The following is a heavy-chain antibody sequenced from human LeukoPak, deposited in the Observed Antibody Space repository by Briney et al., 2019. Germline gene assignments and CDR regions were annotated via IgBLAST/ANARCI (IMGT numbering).Heavy chain of an antibody. V-gene: IGHV1-2*02. Sequence: ASVKVSCKASGYTFTSYYMHWVRQAPGQGLEWMGWINPNSGGTNYAQKFQGRVTMTRDTSISTAYMELSRLRSDDTAVYYCAREGRASWDYYYYYYMDVWGKGTTVTVSS. CDR2: INPNSGGT. CDR1: GYTFTSYY. CDR3: AREGRASWDYYYYYYMDV. D-gene: IGHD3-16*01. J-gene: IGHJ6*03.